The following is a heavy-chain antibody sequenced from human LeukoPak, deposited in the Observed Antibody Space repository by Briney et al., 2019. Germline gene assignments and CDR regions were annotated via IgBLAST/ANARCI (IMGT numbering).Heavy chain of an antibody. CDR2: INPNSGNT. J-gene: IGHJ4*02. CDR1: GYTLTGYY. CDR3: ARGARIVVVPAADYYFDY. Sequence: GASVKVSCKASGYTLTGYYMHWVRQAPGQGLEWMGWINPNSGNTGYAQKFQGRVTITRNTSISTAYMELSSLRSEDTAVYYCARGARIVVVPAADYYFDYWGQGTLVTVSS. D-gene: IGHD2-2*01. V-gene: IGHV1-8*03.